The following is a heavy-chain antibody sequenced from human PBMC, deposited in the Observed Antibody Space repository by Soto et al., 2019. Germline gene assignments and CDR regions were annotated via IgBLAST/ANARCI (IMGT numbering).Heavy chain of an antibody. V-gene: IGHV1-2*04. Sequence: GASVKVSCKASGYTFTGYYMHWVRQAPGQGLEWMGWINPNSGGTNYAQKFQGWVTMTRDTSISTAYMELSRLRSDDTAVYYCARVGGSGWWYFDYWGQGTLVTVSS. CDR3: ARVGGSGWWYFDY. CDR2: INPNSGGT. J-gene: IGHJ4*02. D-gene: IGHD6-19*01. CDR1: GYTFTGYY.